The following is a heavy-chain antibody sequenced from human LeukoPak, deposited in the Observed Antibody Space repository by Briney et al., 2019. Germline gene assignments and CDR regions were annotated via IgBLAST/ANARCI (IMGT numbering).Heavy chain of an antibody. J-gene: IGHJ3*02. CDR2: INPSGDST. CDR3: ARTAARQDAFNI. CDR1: GYTFTGYY. Sequence: ASVNVSCKASGYTFTGYYMHWVRQAPGQGLAWMGMINPSGDSTTYAQKFQDRVTMTRDTSTSTVYMELSSLLSDDTAVYYCARTAARQDAFNIWGQGTKVTVSS. V-gene: IGHV1-46*01. D-gene: IGHD6-25*01.